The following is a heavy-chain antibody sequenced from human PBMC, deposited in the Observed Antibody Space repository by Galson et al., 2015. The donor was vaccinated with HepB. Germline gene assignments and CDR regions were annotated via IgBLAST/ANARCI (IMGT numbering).Heavy chain of an antibody. CDR3: AKDEDVVVPAAIPTYYYYGMDV. Sequence: SLRLSCAASGFTFSSYGMHRVRQAPGKGLEWVAVISYDGSNKYYADSVKGRFTISRDNSKNTLYLQMNSLRAEDTAVYYCAKDEDVVVPAAIPTYYYYGMDVLGQGTTVTVSS. V-gene: IGHV3-30*18. D-gene: IGHD2-2*01. J-gene: IGHJ6*02. CDR2: ISYDGSNK. CDR1: GFTFSSYG.